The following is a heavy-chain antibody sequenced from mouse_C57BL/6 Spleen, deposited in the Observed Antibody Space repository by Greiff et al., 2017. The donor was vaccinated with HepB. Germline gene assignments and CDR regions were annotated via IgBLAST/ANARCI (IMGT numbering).Heavy chain of an antibody. Sequence: QVQLQQPGAELVRPGSSVKLSCKASGYTFTSYWMHWVKQRPIQGLEWIGNIDPSDSETHYNQKFKDKATLTVDKSSSTAYMQLSSLTSEDSAVYYCARGGLYYGNYGAYWGQGTLVTVSA. CDR2: IDPSDSET. CDR3: ARGGLYYGNYGAY. CDR1: GYTFTSYW. V-gene: IGHV1-52*01. J-gene: IGHJ3*01. D-gene: IGHD2-1*01.